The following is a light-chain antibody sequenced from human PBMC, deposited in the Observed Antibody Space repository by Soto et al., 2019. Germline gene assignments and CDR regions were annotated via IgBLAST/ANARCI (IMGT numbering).Light chain of an antibody. CDR2: GAS. CDR1: QSVSSN. CDR3: QQYDNLPQT. V-gene: IGKV3-15*01. J-gene: IGKJ1*01. Sequence: EIEMTQSPSTLSVSAGERATLSCRASQSVSSNLAWYQQKPGQAPRLLIYGASTRATGIPARFSGSGSGTEFTLTISSLQPVDLAVYYCQQYDNLPQTFGQGTKVDIK.